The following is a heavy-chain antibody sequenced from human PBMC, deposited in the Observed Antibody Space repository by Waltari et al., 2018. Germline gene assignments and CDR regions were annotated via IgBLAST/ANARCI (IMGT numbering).Heavy chain of an antibody. CDR3: ARDGGNWFDP. CDR2: ISSSSSYI. CDR1: GFTFSSYS. J-gene: IGHJ5*02. D-gene: IGHD2-15*01. V-gene: IGHV3-21*01. Sequence: EVQLVESGGGLVKPGGSLRRSCAASGFTFSSYSMNWVRQAPGKGLEWVSSISSSSSYIYYADSVKGLFTISRDNAKNSLYLQRNSLRAEDTAVYYCARDGGNWFDPWGQGTLVTVSS.